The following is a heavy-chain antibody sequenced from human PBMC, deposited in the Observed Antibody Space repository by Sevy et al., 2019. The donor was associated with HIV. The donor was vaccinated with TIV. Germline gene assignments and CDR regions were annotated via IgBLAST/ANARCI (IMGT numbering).Heavy chain of an antibody. CDR1: GYTFTSYG. D-gene: IGHD2-21*02. J-gene: IGHJ6*02. Sequence: ASVKVSCKASGYTFTSYGISWVRQAPGQGLEWMGWISAYNGNTNYAQKLQGRVTMTTDTSTSTAYMELRSLRSDDTAVYYCARGLERFLGGNSSYYGMDVWGQGTTVTVSS. CDR3: ARGLERFLGGNSSYYGMDV. V-gene: IGHV1-18*01. CDR2: ISAYNGNT.